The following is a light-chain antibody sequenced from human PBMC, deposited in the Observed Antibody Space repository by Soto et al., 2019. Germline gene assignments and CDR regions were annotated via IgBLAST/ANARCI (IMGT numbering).Light chain of an antibody. CDR1: SSDIGSYNR. V-gene: IGLV2-18*02. CDR2: EVN. CDR3: NSFTTSSTYV. Sequence: QSALTQPASVSGSPGQSITIYCTGSSSDIGSYNRVSWYQQPPGTAPKLIIYEVNNRPSGVPDRFSGSKSGNTASLTISGLQAADEADYYCNSFTTSSTYVFGTGTKVTVL. J-gene: IGLJ1*01.